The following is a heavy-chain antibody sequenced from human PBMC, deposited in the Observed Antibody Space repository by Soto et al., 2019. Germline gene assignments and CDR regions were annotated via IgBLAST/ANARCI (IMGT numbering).Heavy chain of an antibody. J-gene: IGHJ5*02. Sequence: SETLSLTCTVSGGSISSYYWSWIRQPPGKGLEWIGYIYHSDSTYYNPSLKSRVTISVDTSKNQFSLKLSSVTAADTAVYYCARERPDGARLDPWGQGTLVTVSS. CDR2: IYHSDST. D-gene: IGHD6-6*01. CDR3: ARERPDGARLDP. V-gene: IGHV4-59*12. CDR1: GGSISSYY.